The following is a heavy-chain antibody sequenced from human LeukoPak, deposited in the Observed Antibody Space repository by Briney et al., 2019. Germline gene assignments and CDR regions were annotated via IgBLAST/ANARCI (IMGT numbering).Heavy chain of an antibody. CDR3: AKDGGRYGPPPRSGWYEVDY. CDR1: GFTFSSYG. V-gene: IGHV3-30*02. J-gene: IGHJ4*02. D-gene: IGHD6-19*01. Sequence: GGSLRLSCAASGFTFSSYGTHWVRQAPGKGLEWVAFIRFDGSNKYYAGSVKGRFTISRDDSKSTLYLQMNSLRAEDSAVYYCAKDGGRYGPPPRSGWYEVDYWGQGTLVTVSS. CDR2: IRFDGSNK.